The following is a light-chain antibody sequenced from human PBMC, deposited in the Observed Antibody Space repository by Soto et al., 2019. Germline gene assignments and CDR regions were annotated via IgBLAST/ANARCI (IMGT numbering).Light chain of an antibody. CDR2: EAS. J-gene: IGKJ1*01. CDR3: QQYDKYPWT. Sequence: IQMTQSPSTLSASVGDRVTMTCRASQRVRGGLAWHQQKPGKAPKVLIYEASSVESGVPSRFSGSGSGTEFTLTINSLQPDDFATYYCQQYDKYPWTFGQGTKVEVE. V-gene: IGKV1-5*03. CDR1: QRVRGG.